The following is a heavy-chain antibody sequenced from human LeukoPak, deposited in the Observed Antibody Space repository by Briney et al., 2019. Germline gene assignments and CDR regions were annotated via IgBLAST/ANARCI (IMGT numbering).Heavy chain of an antibody. CDR2: IIPIFGTA. V-gene: IGHV1-69*05. D-gene: IGHD6-6*01. Sequence: SVKVSCKASGYTFTSYTMHWVRQAPGQGLEWMGGIIPIFGTANYAQKFQGRVTITTDESTSTAYMELSSLRSEDTAVYYCARVPMVAARPWDYYYYYYMDVWGKGTTVTVSS. CDR1: GYTFTSYT. J-gene: IGHJ6*03. CDR3: ARVPMVAARPWDYYYYYYMDV.